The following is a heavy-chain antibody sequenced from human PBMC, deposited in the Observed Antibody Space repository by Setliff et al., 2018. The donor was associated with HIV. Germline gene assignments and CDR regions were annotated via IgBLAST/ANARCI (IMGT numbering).Heavy chain of an antibody. CDR2: INAGNGNT. Sequence: ASVKVSCKASGYTFTNYAMHWVRQAPGQRLEWMGWINAGNGNTKYSQKFQGRASITRDTSASKAYLELSSLRSEDTAVYYCARGRLRNYFDYWGQGTLVTVSS. J-gene: IGHJ4*02. CDR1: GYTFTNYA. V-gene: IGHV1-3*01. D-gene: IGHD2-8*01. CDR3: ARGRLRNYFDY.